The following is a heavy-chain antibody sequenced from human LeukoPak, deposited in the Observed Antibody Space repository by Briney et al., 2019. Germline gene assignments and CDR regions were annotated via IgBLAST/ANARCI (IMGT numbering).Heavy chain of an antibody. D-gene: IGHD3-22*01. J-gene: IGHJ4*02. V-gene: IGHV4-34*01. CDR3: ARGLIESYYDSSGYSY. CDR2: INHSGSP. Sequence: TSETLSLTCAVYGGSFSGYYWSCIRQPPGKGLEGIVEINHSGSPNYNPSLKSRVTISVDTYKNQFSLKLSSVTAAQPAVYYCARGLIESYYDSSGYSYWGEGTLVTVSS. CDR1: GGSFSGYY.